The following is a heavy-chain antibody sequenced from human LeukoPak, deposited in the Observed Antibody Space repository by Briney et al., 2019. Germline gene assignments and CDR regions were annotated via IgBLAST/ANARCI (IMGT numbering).Heavy chain of an antibody. CDR2: IKEDGSKK. V-gene: IGHV3-7*03. CDR1: GFTFTKYW. J-gene: IGHJ4*02. D-gene: IGHD4/OR15-4a*01. CDR3: ARAPYGDNTAEVADY. Sequence: PGGSLRLSCAVSGFTFTKYWMSWVRQAPGKGLEWVANIKEDGSKKDYVDSVKGRFTVSRDNSKNTLYLQMNSLRAEDTAVYYCARAPYGDNTAEVADYWGQGTLVTVSS.